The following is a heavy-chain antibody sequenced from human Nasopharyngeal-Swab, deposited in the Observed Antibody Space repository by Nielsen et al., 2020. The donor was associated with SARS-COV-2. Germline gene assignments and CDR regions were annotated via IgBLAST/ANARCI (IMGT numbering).Heavy chain of an antibody. CDR3: ARDPYSSNAFDI. CDR2: ISSSSSYI. J-gene: IGHJ3*02. D-gene: IGHD6-13*01. V-gene: IGHV3-21*01. Sequence: VCQAPGKGLEWVSSISSSSSYIYYADSVKGRFTISRDNAKNSLYLQMNSLRAEDTAVYYCARDPYSSNAFDIWGQGTMVTVSS.